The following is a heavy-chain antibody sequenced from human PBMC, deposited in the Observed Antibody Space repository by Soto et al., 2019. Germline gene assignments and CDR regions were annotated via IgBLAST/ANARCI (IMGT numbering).Heavy chain of an antibody. CDR1: GFTFSSYA. CDR3: AKGHRLAAAGYDAFDI. D-gene: IGHD6-13*01. CDR2: ISGSGGST. V-gene: IGHV3-23*01. J-gene: IGHJ3*02. Sequence: GGSLRLSCAASGFTFSSYAMSWVRQAPGKGLEWVSAISGSGGSTYYADSVKGRFTISRDNSKNTLHLQMNSLRAEDTAVYYCAKGHRLAAAGYDAFDIWGQGTMVTVSS.